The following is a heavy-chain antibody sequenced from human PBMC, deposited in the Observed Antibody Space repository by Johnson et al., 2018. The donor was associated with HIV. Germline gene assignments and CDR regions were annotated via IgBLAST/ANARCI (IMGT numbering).Heavy chain of an antibody. V-gene: IGHV3-30*03. D-gene: IGHD6-13*01. Sequence: QVQLVESGGGVVQPGRSLRLSCAASGFTFSSYGMHWVRQAPGKGLEWVAVISYDGSNKYYADSVKGRFTISRDNAKNSLYRQMNSLRAEDTAVYFCARGDNAAAGDAFDIWGQGTMVTVSS. CDR2: ISYDGSNK. CDR3: ARGDNAAAGDAFDI. J-gene: IGHJ3*02. CDR1: GFTFSSYG.